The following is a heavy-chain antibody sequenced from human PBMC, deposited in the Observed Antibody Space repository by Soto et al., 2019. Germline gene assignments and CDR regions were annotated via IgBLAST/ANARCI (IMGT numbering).Heavy chain of an antibody. Sequence: PGGSLRLSCAASXFTFSNYAMHWVRQPPGKGLQWLAVISYDGNNKYYADSVEGRFTISRDNSKNTVYLQMNSLRLEDTAVYYCARGPSYSDSYFDYWGQGTLVTVSS. V-gene: IGHV3-30*03. CDR2: ISYDGNNK. CDR3: ARGPSYSDSYFDY. D-gene: IGHD4-17*01. J-gene: IGHJ4*02. CDR1: XFTFSNYA.